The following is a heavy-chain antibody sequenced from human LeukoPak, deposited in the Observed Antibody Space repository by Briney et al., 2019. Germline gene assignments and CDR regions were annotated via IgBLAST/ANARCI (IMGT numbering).Heavy chain of an antibody. Sequence: GRSLRLSCAASGFTFSSYAMHWVRQAPGKGLEWVAVISYDGSNKYYADSVKGRFTISRDNSKNTLYLQMDSLRAEDTAVYYCARPNTIFGVVIIYGLDYYFDYWGQGTLVTVSS. D-gene: IGHD3-3*01. CDR2: ISYDGSNK. V-gene: IGHV3-30-3*01. CDR3: ARPNTIFGVVIIYGLDYYFDY. CDR1: GFTFSSYA. J-gene: IGHJ4*02.